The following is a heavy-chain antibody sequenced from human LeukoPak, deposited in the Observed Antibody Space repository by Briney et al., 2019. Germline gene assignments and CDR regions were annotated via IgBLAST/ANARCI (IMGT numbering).Heavy chain of an antibody. CDR1: GGSISSSNW. Sequence: SETLSLTYALTGGSISSSNWSSWVGPPPGMGLEWIGEIYHSGSTNYNPSLKSRVTISVDKSKNQFSLKLSSVTAADTAVYYCASAVWGSYPLDYWGQGTLVSVSS. D-gene: IGHD3-16*02. CDR2: IYHSGST. J-gene: IGHJ4*02. V-gene: IGHV4-4*02. CDR3: ASAVWGSYPLDY.